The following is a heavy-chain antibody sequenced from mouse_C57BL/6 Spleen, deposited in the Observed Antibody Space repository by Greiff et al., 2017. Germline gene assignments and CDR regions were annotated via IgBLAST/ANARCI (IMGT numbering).Heavy chain of an antibody. CDR2: IDPDNGDT. CDR3: APWFGY. Sequence: EVQLQQSGAELVRPGASVKLSCTASGFNIKDDYMHWVKQRPEQGLEWIGWIDPDNGDTEYASKFQGKATITADTSSNTAYLQRSSLTSEDTAVDYCAPWFGYWGQGTLVTVSA. J-gene: IGHJ3*01. CDR1: GFNIKDDY. V-gene: IGHV14-4*01.